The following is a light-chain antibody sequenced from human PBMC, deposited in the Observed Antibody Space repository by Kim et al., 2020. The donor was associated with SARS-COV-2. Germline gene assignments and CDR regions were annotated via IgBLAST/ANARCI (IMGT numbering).Light chain of an antibody. CDR2: GAS. CDR3: QKYNSPPLT. CDR1: RDISNY. Sequence: AAVGDRVTIACRASRDISNYLAWYQQKPGKVPALLVYGASVLQSGVPARFSGSRSGTDFTLTISSLQPEDVSTYYCQKYNSPPLTFGPGTKVDIK. V-gene: IGKV1-27*01. J-gene: IGKJ3*01.